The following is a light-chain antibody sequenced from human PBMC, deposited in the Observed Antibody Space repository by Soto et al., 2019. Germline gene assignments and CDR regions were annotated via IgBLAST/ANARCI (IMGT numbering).Light chain of an antibody. Sequence: QSVLTEPAWVSGSPGQSITVSCTGTRGDVGAYNLVSWYQQHPGKAPKLMIYAVTNRPSGISNRFSGSKSGNTASLTISGVQAEDEADYYCNSYTTSSTLVFGTGTKVTVL. J-gene: IGLJ1*01. CDR1: RGDVGAYNL. CDR3: NSYTTSSTLV. V-gene: IGLV2-14*02. CDR2: AVT.